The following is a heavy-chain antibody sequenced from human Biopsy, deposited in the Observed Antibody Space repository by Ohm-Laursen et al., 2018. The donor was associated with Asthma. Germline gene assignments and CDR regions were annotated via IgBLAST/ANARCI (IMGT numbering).Heavy chain of an antibody. V-gene: IGHV1-18*01. CDR3: ARAVDYSHYYGIDV. CDR2: ISVYNGNT. J-gene: IGHJ6*02. CDR1: GYTFNSAG. D-gene: IGHD3-10*01. Sequence: GASVKVSCKTSGYTFNSAGITWVRQAPGQGLEWMGWISVYNGNTKVAQKLQDRVPMITDTSTSTAYMELRSLRSDDTAVYFRARAVDYSHYYGIDVWGQGTTVTVS.